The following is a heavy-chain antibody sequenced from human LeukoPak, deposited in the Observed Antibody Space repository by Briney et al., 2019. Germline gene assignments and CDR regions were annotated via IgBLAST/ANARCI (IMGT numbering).Heavy chain of an antibody. Sequence: PGGSLRLSCAGSGFTFSSYAMSWARLAPGQGLQWVSVISDSGDYTSYADSVRGRFTISRDNSRNTLYLQMISLRPEDTAVYYCAKDTSIGKYCTNGVCSPFDYWGQGTLVTVSS. CDR1: GFTFSSYA. J-gene: IGHJ4*02. D-gene: IGHD2-8*01. V-gene: IGHV3-23*01. CDR3: AKDTSIGKYCTNGVCSPFDY. CDR2: ISDSGDYT.